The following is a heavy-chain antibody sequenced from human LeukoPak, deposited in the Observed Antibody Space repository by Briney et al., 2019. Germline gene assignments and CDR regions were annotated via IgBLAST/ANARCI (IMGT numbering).Heavy chain of an antibody. D-gene: IGHD6-19*01. CDR2: IYYSGST. CDR1: GGSISSGGYY. Sequence: PSQTLSLTCTVSGGSISSGGYYWSWVRQHPGKGLEWIGYIYYSGSTYYNPSLKSRVTISVDTSKNQFSLKLGSVTAADTAVYYCARAPYSSGWYGDAFDIWGQGTMVTVSS. CDR3: ARAPYSSGWYGDAFDI. J-gene: IGHJ3*02. V-gene: IGHV4-31*03.